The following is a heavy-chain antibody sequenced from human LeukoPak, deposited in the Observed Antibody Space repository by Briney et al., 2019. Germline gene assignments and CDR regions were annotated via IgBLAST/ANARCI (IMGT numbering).Heavy chain of an antibody. CDR3: ARDYRKSNYYDSSGYLTDAFDI. J-gene: IGHJ3*02. CDR2: ISAYNGNT. CDR1: GYTFTSYG. D-gene: IGHD3-22*01. V-gene: IGHV1-18*01. Sequence: GASVKVSCKASGYTFTSYGISWVRQAPGQGLEWMGWISAYNGNTNYAQKLQGRVTMTTDTSTSTAYMELRSPRSDDTAVYYCARDYRKSNYYDSSGYLTDAFDIWGQGTMVAVSS.